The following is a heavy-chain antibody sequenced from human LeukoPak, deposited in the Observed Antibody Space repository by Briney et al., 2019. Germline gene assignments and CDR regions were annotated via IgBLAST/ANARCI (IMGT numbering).Heavy chain of an antibody. D-gene: IGHD2-21*02. CDR1: GGSFSGYY. V-gene: IGHV4-34*01. CDR3: ARGLYCGGDCYRPRAEYFQH. Sequence: SETLSLTCAVYGGSFSGYYWSWIRQPPGKGLEWIGEINHSGSTNYNPSLKSRVTISVDTSKNQFSLKLSSVTAADTAVYYCARGLYCGGDCYRPRAEYFQHWGQGTLVTVSS. J-gene: IGHJ1*01. CDR2: INHSGST.